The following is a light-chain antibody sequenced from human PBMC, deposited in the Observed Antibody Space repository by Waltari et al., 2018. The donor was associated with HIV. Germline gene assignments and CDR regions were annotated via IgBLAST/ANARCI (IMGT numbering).Light chain of an antibody. Sequence: QSALTQPPSASGSPGQSVTIPCTGTSSDVGGDDYVSWYQQHPDKAPKLMIYEVNKRPSGVPDRFSGSKSGNTASLTVSGLQAEDEAEYYCSSYAGSNIFVFGAGTKVTVL. CDR3: SSYAGSNIFV. V-gene: IGLV2-8*01. CDR2: EVN. J-gene: IGLJ1*01. CDR1: SSDVGGDDY.